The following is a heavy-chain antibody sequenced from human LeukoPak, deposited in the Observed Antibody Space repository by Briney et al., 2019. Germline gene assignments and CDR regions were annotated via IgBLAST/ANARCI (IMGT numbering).Heavy chain of an antibody. Sequence: GGSLRLSCAASGFTFSSYSMNWVRQAPGKGLEWVSYISSSSVTIYYADSMKGRFTISRDNAKNSLYLQMNSLRAEDTAVYYCARDPRSTVVTPSPYFDYWGQGTLVTVSS. CDR3: ARDPRSTVVTPSPYFDY. D-gene: IGHD4-23*01. J-gene: IGHJ4*02. CDR2: ISSSSVTI. CDR1: GFTFSSYS. V-gene: IGHV3-48*01.